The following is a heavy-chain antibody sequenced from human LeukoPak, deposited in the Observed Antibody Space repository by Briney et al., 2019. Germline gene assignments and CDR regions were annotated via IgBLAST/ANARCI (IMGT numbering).Heavy chain of an antibody. V-gene: IGHV4-30-2*01. J-gene: IGHJ4*02. Sequence: PSQTLSLTCAVSGGSISSGGYSWSWIRQPLGKGLEWIGYIYHSGSTYYNPSLKSRVTISVDRSKNQFSLKLSSVTAADTAVYYCARVRPGDYYFDYWGQGTLVTVSS. D-gene: IGHD2-21*02. CDR3: ARVRPGDYYFDY. CDR1: GGSISSGGYS. CDR2: IYHSGST.